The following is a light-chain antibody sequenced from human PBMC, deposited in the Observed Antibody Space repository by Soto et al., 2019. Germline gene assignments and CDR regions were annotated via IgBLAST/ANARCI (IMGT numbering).Light chain of an antibody. V-gene: IGLV1-40*01. CDR2: ENN. CDR3: PSYDSGLSGYV. CDR1: SSNIGAGYE. J-gene: IGLJ1*01. Sequence: QSVLTQPPSVSEAPGQRVTISGTGSSSNIGAGYEAHWYQQVPGTAPKLLIYENNNRPSGVPDRFSGSKSGTSASLAITGLQAEDEAEYYCPSYDSGLSGYVFGAGTKLTVL.